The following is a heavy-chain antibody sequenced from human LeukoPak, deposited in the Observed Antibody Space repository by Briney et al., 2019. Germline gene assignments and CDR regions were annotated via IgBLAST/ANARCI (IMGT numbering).Heavy chain of an antibody. CDR2: ISSSGSTI. CDR3: ARDAYQVAGSTLNDY. D-gene: IGHD3-16*01. J-gene: IGHJ4*02. CDR1: GFTFSSYE. V-gene: IGHV3-48*03. Sequence: GGSLRLSCAASGFTFSSYEMNWVRQAPAKGLEWVSYISSSGSTIYYADSVKGRFTISRDNAKNSLYLQMNSLRAGDTAVYYCARDAYQVAGSTLNDYWGQGTLVTVSS.